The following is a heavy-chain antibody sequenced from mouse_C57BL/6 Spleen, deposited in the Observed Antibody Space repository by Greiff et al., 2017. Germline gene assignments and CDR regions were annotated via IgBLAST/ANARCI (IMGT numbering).Heavy chain of an antibody. CDR3: ARRGGLPYYFDY. J-gene: IGHJ2*01. D-gene: IGHD2-4*01. CDR1: GYTFTSYW. Sequence: QVQLQQPGAELVMPGASVKLSCKASGYTFTSYWMHWVKQRPGQGLEWIGEIDPSDSYTNYNQKFKGKSTLTVDKSSSTAYMQLSSLTSEDSAVYYCARRGGLPYYFDYWGQGTTLTVSS. V-gene: IGHV1-69*01. CDR2: IDPSDSYT.